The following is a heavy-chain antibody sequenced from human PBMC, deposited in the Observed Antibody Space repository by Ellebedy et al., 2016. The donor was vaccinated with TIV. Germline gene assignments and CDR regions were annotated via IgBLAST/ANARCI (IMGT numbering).Heavy chain of an antibody. D-gene: IGHD5-12*01. CDR1: GFTFSSYA. CDR2: LSVSGDTT. J-gene: IGHJ3*02. CDR3: SKLSQPQLLPDYRHAFDI. V-gene: IGHV3-23*01. Sequence: GGSLRLSCAASGFTFSSYAMAWVRQAPGKGLEWVSSLSVSGDTTYYADSVKGRFTISSDNSKNTLTLHMNRLIAEDTAVYYCSKLSQPQLLPDYRHAFDIWGQGTMVTVSS.